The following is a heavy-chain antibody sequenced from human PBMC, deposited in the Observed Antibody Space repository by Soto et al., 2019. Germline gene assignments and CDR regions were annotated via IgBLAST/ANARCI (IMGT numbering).Heavy chain of an antibody. CDR3: VKGMEGAAVQDS. CDR1: GFAFGRNR. CDR2: VSYDGSTT. D-gene: IGHD6-13*01. V-gene: IGHV3-30*18. J-gene: IGHJ5*01. Sequence: QVQLVESGGGVVQPGRSRTLSCAASGFAFGRNRMHWVRQAPGKGLEWVAVVSYDGSTTYYAGSLKGRFTISRDNSKSALFLLMNSLRGDDTAVYYCVKGMEGAAVQDSWGQGILVIVSS.